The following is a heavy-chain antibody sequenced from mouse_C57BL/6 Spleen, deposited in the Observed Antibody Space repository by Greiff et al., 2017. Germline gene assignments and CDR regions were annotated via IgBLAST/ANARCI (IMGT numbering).Heavy chain of an antibody. CDR2: INPSTGGT. J-gene: IGHJ4*01. Sequence: EVKLMESGPELVKPGASVKISCKASGYSFTGYYMNWVKQSPEKSLEWIGEINPSTGGTTYNQKFKAKATLTVDKSSSTAYMQLKSLTSEDSAVYYCAAGDAQAYYAMDYWGQGTSVTVSS. CDR1: GYSFTGYY. V-gene: IGHV1-42*01. D-gene: IGHD3-2*02. CDR3: AAGDAQAYYAMDY.